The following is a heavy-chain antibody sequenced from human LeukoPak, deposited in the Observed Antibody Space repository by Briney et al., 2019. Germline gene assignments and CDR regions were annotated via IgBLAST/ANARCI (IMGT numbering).Heavy chain of an antibody. J-gene: IGHJ4*02. CDR1: GFTFIAFD. CDR3: ARGGLQVSGVDEFNY. Sequence: GGSLSLSCAASGFTFIAFDMHWVRRVIGRGMEWVSAIGICGDPNYSGSVKGRFPISRENAECSLYLQMSSLRAEDTAVYYCARGGLQVSGVDEFNYWGQGTLVTVSS. CDR2: IGICGDP. V-gene: IGHV3-13*05. D-gene: IGHD5-24*01.